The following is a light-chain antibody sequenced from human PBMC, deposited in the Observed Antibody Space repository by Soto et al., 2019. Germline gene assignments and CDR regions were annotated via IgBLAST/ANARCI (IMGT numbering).Light chain of an antibody. CDR2: GNN. Sequence: QSVLTQPPSASGTPGQRVTISCSGSSSNIGGNTVNWYQQLPGTAPKLLIYGNNQRPSGVPDRFSGSKSGTSASLAISGLQYEDEADYYCAAWDDSLNGAVFGGGTKLTVL. CDR3: AAWDDSLNGAV. CDR1: SSNIGGNT. V-gene: IGLV1-44*01. J-gene: IGLJ2*01.